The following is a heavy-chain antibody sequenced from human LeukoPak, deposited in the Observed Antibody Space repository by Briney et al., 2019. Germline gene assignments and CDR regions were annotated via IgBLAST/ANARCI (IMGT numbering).Heavy chain of an antibody. Sequence: ASVEVSCKVSGYALNELSIHWVRQAPGKGLEWVGGIDREDGQTIDAQNFQGRVTLTEDTSAQIAYMEVTSLRSDDTAVYYCATKNLFHLWGQGTLVTVSS. CDR3: ATKNLFHL. D-gene: IGHD1-14*01. CDR2: IDREDGQT. V-gene: IGHV1-24*01. CDR1: GYALNELS. J-gene: IGHJ5*02.